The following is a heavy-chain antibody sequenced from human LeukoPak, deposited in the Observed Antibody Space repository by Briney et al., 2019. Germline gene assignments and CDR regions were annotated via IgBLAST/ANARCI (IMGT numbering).Heavy chain of an antibody. J-gene: IGHJ4*02. D-gene: IGHD5-12*01. CDR3: ARDPGYGGIDY. CDR1: GGSFNSGSHY. CDR2: IYYSGST. V-gene: IGHV4-61*01. Sequence: SETLSLTCAVSGGSFNSGSHYWCWIRQPPGKGLEWIGYIYYSGSTNYNPSLKSRVTMSLDTSRNQFSLNLNSVTAADTAVYYCARDPGYGGIDYWGQGTLVTVSS.